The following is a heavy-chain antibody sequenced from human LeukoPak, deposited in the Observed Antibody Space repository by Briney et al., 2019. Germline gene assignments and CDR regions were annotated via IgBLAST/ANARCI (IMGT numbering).Heavy chain of an antibody. D-gene: IGHD3-10*01. V-gene: IGHV1-18*01. CDR1: GYTFTYYG. CDR3: ARPNYPGGSGSYGGTNWFDP. J-gene: IGHJ5*02. CDR2: SSSYNGDT. Sequence: ASVKVSCKASGYTFTYYGISWVRQAPGQGLEWMGWSSSYNGDTNYAQSLQGRVTMTTDTSTSTAYMELRNLRSGDTAIYYCARPNYPGGSGSYGGTNWFDPWGQGTLVTVSS.